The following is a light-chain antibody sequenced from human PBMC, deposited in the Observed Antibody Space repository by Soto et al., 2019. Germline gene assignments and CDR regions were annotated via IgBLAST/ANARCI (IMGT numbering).Light chain of an antibody. CDR3: SSYTSSSVV. Sequence: QSVLTQPASVSGSPGQSITISCTGTSSDVGGYNYVSWYQQHPGKAPKLMIYDVSNRPSGVSNRXSGXKSGXTXSLXISGLQAEDEADYYCSSYTSSSVVFGGGTKLTVL. CDR2: DVS. V-gene: IGLV2-14*01. CDR1: SSDVGGYNY. J-gene: IGLJ2*01.